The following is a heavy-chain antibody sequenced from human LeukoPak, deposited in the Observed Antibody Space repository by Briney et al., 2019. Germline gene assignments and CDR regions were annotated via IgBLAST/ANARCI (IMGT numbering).Heavy chain of an antibody. CDR3: ARAYDYGDYGLRGFDY. V-gene: IGHV3-30-3*01. CDR2: ISYDGSNK. CDR1: GFTFSSYA. D-gene: IGHD4-17*01. J-gene: IGHJ4*02. Sequence: PGRSLRLSCAASGFTFSSYAMHWVRQAPGKGLEWVAVISYDGSNKYYADSVKGRFTISRDNSKNTLYLQMNSLRAEDTALYYCARAYDYGDYGLRGFDYWGQGTLVTVSS.